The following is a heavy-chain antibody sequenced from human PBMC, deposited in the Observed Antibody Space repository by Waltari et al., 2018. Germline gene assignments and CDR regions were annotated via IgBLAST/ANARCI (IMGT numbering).Heavy chain of an antibody. CDR1: GFSLSTSGMC. J-gene: IGHJ5*02. Sequence: QVTLRESGPALVKPTQTLTLTCTFSGFSLSTSGMCVSWIRQPPGKALEWLARIDWDDDKYYSTSLKTRLTISKDTSKNPVVLTMTNMDPVDTATYYCARITMVRGVMYWFDPWGQGTLVTVSS. CDR3: ARITMVRGVMYWFDP. V-gene: IGHV2-70*15. CDR2: IDWDDDK. D-gene: IGHD3-10*01.